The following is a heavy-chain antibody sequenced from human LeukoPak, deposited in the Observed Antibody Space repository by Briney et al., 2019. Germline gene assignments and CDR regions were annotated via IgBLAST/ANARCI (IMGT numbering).Heavy chain of an antibody. CDR2: IRYDGSNK. J-gene: IGHJ6*03. D-gene: IGHD2-2*01. CDR1: GFIFSSYW. CDR3: AKDENIVVVPAAPWYYYYYMDV. V-gene: IGHV3-30*02. Sequence: GGSLRLSCAASGFIFSSYWMSWVRQAPGKGLEWVAFIRYDGSNKYYADSVKGRFTISRDNSKNTLYLQMNSLRAEDTAVYYCAKDENIVVVPAAPWYYYYYMDVWGKGTTVTVSS.